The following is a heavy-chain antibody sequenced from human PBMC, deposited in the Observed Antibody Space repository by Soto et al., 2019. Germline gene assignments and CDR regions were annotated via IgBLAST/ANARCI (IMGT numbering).Heavy chain of an antibody. V-gene: IGHV3-7*01. CDR1: GFRFSSYW. CDR3: ARVVPSTIFGVVIIEGYYMDV. J-gene: IGHJ6*03. D-gene: IGHD3-3*01. CDR2: IEQDGGEK. Sequence: EVQLVESGGGLVQPGGSLRLSCADSGFRFSSYWMSWVRQAPGKGLEWLANIEQDGGEKYYEDSVRGRFTISRDNAKNSVDLHMNSLRAEDTAVYYCARVVPSTIFGVVIIEGYYMDVWGKGTTVTVSS.